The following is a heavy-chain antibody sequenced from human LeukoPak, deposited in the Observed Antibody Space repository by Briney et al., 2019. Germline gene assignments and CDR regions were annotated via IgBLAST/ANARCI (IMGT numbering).Heavy chain of an antibody. J-gene: IGHJ4*02. CDR2: FSASGGTT. D-gene: IGHD1-26*01. V-gene: IGHV3-23*01. CDR1: GFTFSMSA. CDR3: AKANYSGSYYSDS. Sequence: GGSLRLSCAASGFTFSMSAMNWVRQAPGKGLECVSSFSASGGTTYYADSVKGRFTISRDNSKNTLSVQMNSLRAEDTPVYYCAKANYSGSYYSDSWGQGTLVTVSS.